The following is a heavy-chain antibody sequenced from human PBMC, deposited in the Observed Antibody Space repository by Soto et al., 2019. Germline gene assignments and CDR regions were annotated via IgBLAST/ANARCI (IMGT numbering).Heavy chain of an antibody. Sequence: GASVKVSCKASGYTFTGYYMHWVRQAPGQGLEWMGWINPNSGGTNYAQKLQGRVTMTTDTSTSTAYMELRSLRSDDTAVYYCARDPYRITIFGVVTHGMDVWGQGTTVTVSS. J-gene: IGHJ6*02. V-gene: IGHV1-2*02. CDR1: GYTFTGYY. CDR2: INPNSGGT. CDR3: ARDPYRITIFGVVTHGMDV. D-gene: IGHD3-3*01.